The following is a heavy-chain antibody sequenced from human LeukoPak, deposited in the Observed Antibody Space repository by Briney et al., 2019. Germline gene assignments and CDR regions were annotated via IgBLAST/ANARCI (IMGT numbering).Heavy chain of an antibody. CDR2: IYYSGST. J-gene: IGHJ4*02. D-gene: IGHD2-15*01. V-gene: IGHV4-59*01. CDR1: GGSISSYY. Sequence: PSETLSFTCTVSGGSISSYYWSRIRQPPGKGLEWIGYIYYSGSTNYNPSLKSRVTISVDTSKNQFSLKLSSVTAADTAVYYCARDAGCSGGSCYSALDYWGQGTLVTVSS. CDR3: ARDAGCSGGSCYSALDY.